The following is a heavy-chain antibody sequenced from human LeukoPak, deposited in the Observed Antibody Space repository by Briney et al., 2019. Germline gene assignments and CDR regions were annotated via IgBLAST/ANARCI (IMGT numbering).Heavy chain of an antibody. J-gene: IGHJ4*02. V-gene: IGHV4-59*12. CDR3: ARRIALAGTVFDY. D-gene: IGHD6-19*01. CDR2: IYYSGTT. CDR1: GGSITSYY. Sequence: SETLSLTCTVPGGSITSYYWSWIRQPPGKGLEWIGYIYYSGTTNYNPSLKSRVTISVDTSKTHFSLKLSSVTAADTAVYYCARRIALAGTVFDYWGQGTLVTVSS.